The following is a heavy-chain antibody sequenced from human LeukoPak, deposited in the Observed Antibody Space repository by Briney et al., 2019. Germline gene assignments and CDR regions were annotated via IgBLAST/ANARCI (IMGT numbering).Heavy chain of an antibody. V-gene: IGHV4-39*01. CDR2: IYYSGST. CDR3: ARLVDSSGYYDGTFDY. CDR1: GGSISSSSYY. J-gene: IGHJ4*02. D-gene: IGHD3-22*01. Sequence: PSETLSLTCTVSGGSISSSSYYWGWIRQPPGKGLEWIGSIYYSGSTYYNPSLKSRVTISVDTSKNQFSLKLSSVTAADTAVYYCARLVDSSGYYDGTFDYWAREPWSPSPQ.